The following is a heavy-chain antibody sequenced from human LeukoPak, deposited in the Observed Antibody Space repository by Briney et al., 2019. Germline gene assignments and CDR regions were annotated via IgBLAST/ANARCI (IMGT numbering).Heavy chain of an antibody. D-gene: IGHD1-26*01. J-gene: IGHJ3*02. CDR3: ARGYSGSPNDGAFDI. V-gene: IGHV1-69*13. CDR1: GGTFSSYA. Sequence: GASVKVSCKASGGTFSSYAISWVRQAPGQGLEWMGGIIPIFGTANYAQKFQGRVTITADESTSTAYMELSGLRSEDTAVYYCARGYSGSPNDGAFDIWGQGTMVTVSS. CDR2: IIPIFGTA.